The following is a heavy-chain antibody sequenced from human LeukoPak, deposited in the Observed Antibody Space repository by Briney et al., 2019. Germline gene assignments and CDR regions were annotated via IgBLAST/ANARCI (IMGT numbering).Heavy chain of an antibody. CDR1: GYTFTGYY. Sequence: WASVKVSCKASGYTFTGYYMHWVRQAPGQGLEWMGWINPNSGGTNYAQKFQGRVTMTRDTSISTAYMELSRLRSDDTAVYYCARDPSYDFWSGYLYNWFDPWGQGTLVTVSS. CDR2: INPNSGGT. D-gene: IGHD3-3*01. V-gene: IGHV1-2*02. J-gene: IGHJ5*02. CDR3: ARDPSYDFWSGYLYNWFDP.